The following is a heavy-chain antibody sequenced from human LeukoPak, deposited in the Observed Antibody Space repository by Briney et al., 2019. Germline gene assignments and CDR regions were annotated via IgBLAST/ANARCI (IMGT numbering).Heavy chain of an antibody. CDR2: IYYTGST. J-gene: IGHJ4*02. CDR1: GGSISSYF. Sequence: SETLSLTCTISGGSISSYFWSWIRQPPGKGLEWIGYIYYTGSTNYNPSLKSRVIISLDTSKNQFSLKLSSVTAADTAVYYCAKGTLPRGYRYGYDLYYFDYWGQGTLVTVSS. CDR3: AKGTLPRGYRYGYDLYYFDY. D-gene: IGHD5-18*01. V-gene: IGHV4-59*01.